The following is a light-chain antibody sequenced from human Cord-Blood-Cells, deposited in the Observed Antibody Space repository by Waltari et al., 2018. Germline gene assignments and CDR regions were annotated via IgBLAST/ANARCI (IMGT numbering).Light chain of an antibody. V-gene: IGKV4-1*01. Sequence: DIVMTQSPDSLAVSLGERATINCKSSQSVLYISNNKNYLAWYQQKPGQPPKLRIYWASTRESGVPDRFSGSGSGTDFTLTISSLQAEDVAVYYCQQYYSTPLTFGGGTKVEIK. CDR1: QSVLYISNNKNY. CDR3: QQYYSTPLT. J-gene: IGKJ4*01. CDR2: WAS.